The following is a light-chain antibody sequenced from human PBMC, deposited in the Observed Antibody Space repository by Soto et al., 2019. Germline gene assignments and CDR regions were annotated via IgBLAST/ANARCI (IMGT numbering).Light chain of an antibody. V-gene: IGKV3-20*01. Sequence: EIVLTQSPGTLSLSPGERATLSCRASQSASSSYLAWYQQKPGQAPRLLIYDASSRATGITDRFSGSGSGTDFTLTISRLEPEDFAVYYCQQYSSSPGTFGQGTKVEIK. J-gene: IGKJ1*01. CDR2: DAS. CDR1: QSASSSY. CDR3: QQYSSSPGT.